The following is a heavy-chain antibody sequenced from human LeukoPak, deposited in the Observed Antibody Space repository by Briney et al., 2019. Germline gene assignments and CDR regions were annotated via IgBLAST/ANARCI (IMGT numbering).Heavy chain of an antibody. CDR3: ATALEFGSESFDV. J-gene: IGHJ3*01. V-gene: IGHV3-30*04. D-gene: IGHD1-1*01. CDR2: ISYDGSDK. Sequence: GRSLRLSCSASGFIFSNQAMHWVRPAPGKGLEWVAIISYDGSDKYFADSVKGRFTISRDNSKNTVFLLMNSLRSEDTAVYYCATALEFGSESFDVWGQRTMVTVSS. CDR1: GFIFSNQA.